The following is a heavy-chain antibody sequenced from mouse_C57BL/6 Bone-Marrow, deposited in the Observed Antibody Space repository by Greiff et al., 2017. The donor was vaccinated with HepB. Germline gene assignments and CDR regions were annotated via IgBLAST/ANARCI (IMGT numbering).Heavy chain of an antibody. J-gene: IGHJ4*01. CDR3: ARGLWETIDF. CDR1: GFTFTSYW. CDR2: IHPNSGST. D-gene: IGHD1-1*02. Sequence: QVQLQQSGAELVKPGASVKLSCKASGFTFTSYWMHWVKQRPEQGLEWIGMIHPNSGSTNYTEKFKGKATLTIDKSSSTAYMQLSSLTSEDSAVYYCARGLWETIDFWYRGTAVTVSS. V-gene: IGHV1-64*01.